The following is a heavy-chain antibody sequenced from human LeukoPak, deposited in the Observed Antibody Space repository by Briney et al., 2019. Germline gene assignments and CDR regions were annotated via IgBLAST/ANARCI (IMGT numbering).Heavy chain of an antibody. J-gene: IGHJ5*02. CDR3: ARGDKAVAFDWFDP. Sequence: GGSLRLSCTASGFTFSSYAMHRVRQAPVKGLEWVAVISYDGSTQFYADSVKGRFTISRDNSKNTLDLQMNSLRTDDTAVYFCARGDKAVAFDWFDPWGQGTLVSVSS. CDR1: GFTFSSYA. D-gene: IGHD6-19*01. V-gene: IGHV3-30-3*01. CDR2: ISYDGSTQ.